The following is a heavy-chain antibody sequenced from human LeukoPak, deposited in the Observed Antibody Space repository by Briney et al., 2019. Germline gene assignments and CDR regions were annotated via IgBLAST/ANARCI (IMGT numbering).Heavy chain of an antibody. CDR2: IDHRGDT. CDR3: ARGATISETGYFDF. CDR1: GGSFSRYY. V-gene: IGHV4-34*01. Sequence: ASETLSLTCAVYGGSFSRYYWSWIRQSPGKGLEWIAEIDHRGDTNYNPSVKSRVTISVDTSKNQFSLKVRSLSAADTAVYYCARGATISETGYFDFWGQGTLVTVSS. D-gene: IGHD5-24*01. J-gene: IGHJ4*03.